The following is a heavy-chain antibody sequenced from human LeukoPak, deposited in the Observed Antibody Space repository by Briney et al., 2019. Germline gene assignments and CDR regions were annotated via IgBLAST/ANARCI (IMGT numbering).Heavy chain of an antibody. CDR3: ARGVRGYSRGSRFDY. CDR2: LTSSGDTI. V-gene: IGHV3-11*04. Sequence: PGGSLRLSCAASGFTFNDYYMTWIRQAPGKGLEWLSSLTSSGDTIYYADSVKGRFTISRDNAKNSLFLQMNSLRDEDTAVYYCARGVRGYSRGSRFDYWGQGILVTVSS. D-gene: IGHD5-18*01. CDR1: GFTFNDYY. J-gene: IGHJ4*02.